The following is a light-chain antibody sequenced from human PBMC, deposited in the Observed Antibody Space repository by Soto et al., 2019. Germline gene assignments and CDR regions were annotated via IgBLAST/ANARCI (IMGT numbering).Light chain of an antibody. J-gene: IGKJ4*01. Sequence: DIQMTQSPSTLSEFVGDTVTITCRASQKINRYLAWYQQKPGKAPKLLIYDSSTLERGVPSRFNGSGSATAFTLTISSLQPEDFATYYCQQYYTSSPLTFGGGTKVDIK. CDR1: QKINRY. CDR3: QQYYTSSPLT. CDR2: DSS. V-gene: IGKV1-5*01.